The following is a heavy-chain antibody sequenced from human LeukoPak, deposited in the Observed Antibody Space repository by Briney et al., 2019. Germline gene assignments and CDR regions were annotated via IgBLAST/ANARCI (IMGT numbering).Heavy chain of an antibody. V-gene: IGHV4-61*08. CDR1: GRSVSSGGDF. Sequence: SETLSLNCTLSGRSVSSGGDFGRWIRQPPGKGLEWIGFIYYSGSTKYNPSLKSRVTISVDTSKNQFSLKLTSVTAADTAVYYCARYGSGSYSDDHFQHWGQGTLVTVSS. J-gene: IGHJ1*01. CDR2: IYYSGST. D-gene: IGHD3-10*01. CDR3: ARYGSGSYSDDHFQH.